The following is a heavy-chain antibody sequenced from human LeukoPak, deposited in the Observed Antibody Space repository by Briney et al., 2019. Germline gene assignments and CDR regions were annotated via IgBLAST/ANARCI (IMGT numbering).Heavy chain of an antibody. V-gene: IGHV3-23*01. CDR1: GFTFSSYG. Sequence: GGSLRLSCAASGFTFSSYGMSWVRQAPGKGLEWVSSISGSGGSIYYADSVKGRFTISRDNSKNTLYFQMNSLRAEDTAVYYCAKSWWFGELQTTFDYWGQGTLVTVSS. CDR3: AKSWWFGELQTTFDY. J-gene: IGHJ4*02. CDR2: ISGSGGSI. D-gene: IGHD3-10*01.